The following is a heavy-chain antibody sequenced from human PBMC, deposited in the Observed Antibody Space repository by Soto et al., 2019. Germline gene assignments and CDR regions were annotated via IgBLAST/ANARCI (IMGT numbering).Heavy chain of an antibody. V-gene: IGHV3-48*02. CDR2: ISSSSSTI. D-gene: IGHD4-17*01. J-gene: IGHJ5*02. CDR3: ARDSLSYGDNWFDP. CDR1: GFTFSSYS. Sequence: GGSLRLSCAASGFTFSSYSMNWVRQAPGKGLEWVSYISSSSSTIYYADSVKGRFTISRDNAKNSLYLQMNSLRDEDTAVYYCARDSLSYGDNWFDPWGQGTLVTVSS.